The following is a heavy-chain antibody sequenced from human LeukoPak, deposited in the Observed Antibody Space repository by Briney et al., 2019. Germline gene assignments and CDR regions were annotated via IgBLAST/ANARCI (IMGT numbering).Heavy chain of an antibody. Sequence: PGGSLRLSCAACGFTFSSYWMSLVRQAPGKGLEWVANIKQDGSEKYYVDSVKGRFTISRDNAKNSLYLQMNSLRAEDTAVYYCARDLSPGPYDFWSGYFRDYGMDVWGQGTTVTVSS. CDR3: ARDLSPGPYDFWSGYFRDYGMDV. CDR2: IKQDGSEK. V-gene: IGHV3-7*01. J-gene: IGHJ6*02. D-gene: IGHD3-3*01. CDR1: GFTFSSYW.